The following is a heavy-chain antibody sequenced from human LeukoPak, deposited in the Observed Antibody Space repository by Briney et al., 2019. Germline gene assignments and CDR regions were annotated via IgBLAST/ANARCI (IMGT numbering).Heavy chain of an antibody. V-gene: IGHV3-21*01. CDR1: GFTFSRYS. Sequence: PGGSLRLSCTVSGFTFSRYSMNWVRQTPGKGLEWVSYFGSSSSYIYYADSVKGRFTISRDNAKNSLYLQMSNLRAEDTAVYYCARDPLGGYYFDYWGQGTLVTVPS. J-gene: IGHJ4*02. CDR2: FGSSSSYI. D-gene: IGHD3-16*01. CDR3: ARDPLGGYYFDY.